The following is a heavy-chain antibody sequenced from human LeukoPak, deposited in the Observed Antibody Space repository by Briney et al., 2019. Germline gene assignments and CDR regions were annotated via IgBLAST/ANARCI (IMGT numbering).Heavy chain of an antibody. CDR1: GGSITRSYY. J-gene: IGHJ4*02. Sequence: PSETLSLTCIVSGGSITRSYYWGWIRQPPGKGLEWIGSIYYSGNTYYNPSLKSRVTISVDTSKNQFSLNLSSVTAADTAVYYCARQSPILTGSTPDYSGQGTLVTVSS. D-gene: IGHD3-9*01. CDR2: IYYSGNT. CDR3: ARQSPILTGSTPDY. V-gene: IGHV4-39*01.